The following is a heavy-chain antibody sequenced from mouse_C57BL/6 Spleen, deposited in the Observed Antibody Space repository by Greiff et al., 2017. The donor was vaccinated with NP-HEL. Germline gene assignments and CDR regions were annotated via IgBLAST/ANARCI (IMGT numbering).Heavy chain of an antibody. V-gene: IGHV7-3*01. D-gene: IGHD1-1*01. J-gene: IGHJ4*01. CDR3: ARWGYGSSSYAMDY. CDR1: GFTFTDYY. Sequence: EVMLVESGGGLVQPGGSLSLSCAASGFTFTDYYMSWVRQPPGKALEWLGFIRNKANGYTTEYSASVKGRFTISRDNSQSILYLQMNALRAEDSATYYCARWGYGSSSYAMDYWGQGTSVTVSS. CDR2: IRNKANGYTT.